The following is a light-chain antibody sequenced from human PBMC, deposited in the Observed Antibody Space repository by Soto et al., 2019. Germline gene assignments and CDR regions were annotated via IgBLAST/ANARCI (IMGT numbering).Light chain of an antibody. V-gene: IGKV1-27*01. Sequence: DVQMTHSPSSLSASVGDRVTITCRASQGISHSLAWYQQKPGKVPKLLIYAASILRSGVPPRFSGSGSGTDFTLTISNLQPEDVATYYCQKYNTVPRTFGQGTKVEI. CDR2: AAS. J-gene: IGKJ1*01. CDR3: QKYNTVPRT. CDR1: QGISHS.